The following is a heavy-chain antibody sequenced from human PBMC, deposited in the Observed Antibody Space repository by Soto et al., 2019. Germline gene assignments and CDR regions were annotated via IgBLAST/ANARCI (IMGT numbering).Heavy chain of an antibody. Sequence: SVKVSCKASGCTFCSYAISWVRQAPGQVLEWMGGIIPIFGTANYAQRFQGRVTITADESTSTAYMELSSLRSEDTAVYYCARDLSGIVVVPAATYYYYGMDVWGQGTTVTVSS. CDR2: IIPIFGTA. CDR1: GCTFCSYA. J-gene: IGHJ6*02. D-gene: IGHD2-2*01. V-gene: IGHV1-69*13. CDR3: ARDLSGIVVVPAATYYYYGMDV.